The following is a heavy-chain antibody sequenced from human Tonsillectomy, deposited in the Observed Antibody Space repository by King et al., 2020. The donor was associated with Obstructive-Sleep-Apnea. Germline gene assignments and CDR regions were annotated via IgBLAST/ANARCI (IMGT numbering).Heavy chain of an antibody. J-gene: IGHJ3*02. CDR3: ARDPPAGSSSWGDAFDI. Sequence: QLVQSGAEVKKPGASVKVSCKASGYTFTSYGISWVRQAPGQGLEWVGWISAYNGNTNYAQKLQGRVTMNTGTSTSTAYMELRSLRSDDTAGYYCARDPPAGSSSWGDAFDIWGQGTMVTVSS. D-gene: IGHD6-13*01. CDR1: GYTFTSYG. CDR2: ISAYNGNT. V-gene: IGHV1-18*01.